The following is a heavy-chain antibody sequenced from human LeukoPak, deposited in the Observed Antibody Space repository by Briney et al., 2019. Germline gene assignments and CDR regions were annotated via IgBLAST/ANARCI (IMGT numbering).Heavy chain of an antibody. CDR3: ARDRVGWGSSWIRDAFDI. V-gene: IGHV3-66*01. CDR2: IYTGGNT. D-gene: IGHD6-13*01. CDR1: GFMVSHKY. Sequence: PGGSLRLSCAASGFMVSHKYMVWVRQAPGKGLEWLSIIYTGGNTYSADSVKGRFTISRDDSRNTVYLQMDNLRDGDTAVYYCARDRVGWGSSWIRDAFDIWGQGTMVTVSS. J-gene: IGHJ3*02.